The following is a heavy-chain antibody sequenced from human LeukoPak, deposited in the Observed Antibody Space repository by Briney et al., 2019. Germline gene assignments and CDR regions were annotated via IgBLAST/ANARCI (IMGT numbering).Heavy chain of an antibody. CDR2: IYPSGNT. V-gene: IGHV4-4*07. D-gene: IGHD3-16*01. CDR3: ARQLGGRAFDI. Sequence: SETLSPTCTVSGVSIGSYYWSWIRQPAGKGLEWIGRIYPSGNTNYNPSLTSRVTMYVDTSKIQFSLKLSSVAAADTAVYYCARQLGGRAFDIWGQGTMVTVSS. CDR1: GVSIGSYY. J-gene: IGHJ3*02.